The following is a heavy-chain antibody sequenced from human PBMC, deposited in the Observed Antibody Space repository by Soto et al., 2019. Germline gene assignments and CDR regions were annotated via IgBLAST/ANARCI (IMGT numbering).Heavy chain of an antibody. CDR1: GGSISSYY. CDR3: ARDQGSGALGMDV. CDR2: IYYSGST. D-gene: IGHD3-10*01. J-gene: IGHJ6*02. V-gene: IGHV4-59*01. Sequence: SETLSLTCTVSGGSISSYYWSWIRHPPGKGLEWIGYIYYSGSTNYNPSLKSRVTISVDTSKNQFSLKLSSVTAADTAVYYCARDQGSGALGMDVWGQGTTVTVSS.